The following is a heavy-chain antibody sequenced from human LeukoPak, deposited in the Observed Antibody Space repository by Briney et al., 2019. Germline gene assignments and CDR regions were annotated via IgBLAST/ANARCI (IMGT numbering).Heavy chain of an antibody. Sequence: GGSLRLSCAASGLTTSHYWMGWVRQTPGEGLEWVANINQEGSVEHSADSVKGRFTIVRNNAKNTLYLQMISLRAEDTAVYYGAREFRRYSYGPDYGMDVWGQGTTVTVSS. D-gene: IGHD5-18*01. J-gene: IGHJ6*02. CDR2: INQEGSVE. CDR1: GLTTSHYW. CDR3: AREFRRYSYGPDYGMDV. V-gene: IGHV3-7*01.